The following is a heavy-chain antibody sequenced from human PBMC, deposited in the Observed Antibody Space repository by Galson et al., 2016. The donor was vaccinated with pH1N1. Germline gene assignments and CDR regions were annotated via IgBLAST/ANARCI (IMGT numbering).Heavy chain of an antibody. V-gene: IGHV1-18*01. CDR3: AREMYTVSNSNNHYAMDV. CDR2: ISGYNGYT. D-gene: IGHD1-14*01. Sequence: SVKVSCKASGYAFGTYGISWVRQAPGQGPEWMGWISGYNGYTNYAQKFQGRVTLTTEPTTSTAYMELRSLRSDDTAVYFCAREMYTVSNSNNHYAMDVWGQGTTITVSS. CDR1: GYAFGTYG. J-gene: IGHJ6*02.